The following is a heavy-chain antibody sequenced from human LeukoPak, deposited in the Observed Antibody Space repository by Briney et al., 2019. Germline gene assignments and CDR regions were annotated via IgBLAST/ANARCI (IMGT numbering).Heavy chain of an antibody. D-gene: IGHD3-10*01. J-gene: IGHJ4*02. V-gene: IGHV3-48*01. Sequence: GGSLRLSCAASGITFSSYSMNWVRQAPGKGLQWVSYISSSSSTIYYADSVKGRFTISRDNAKNSLYLQMNSLRAEDTAVYYCARALWFRETFPVYWGQGTLVAVSS. CDR3: ARALWFRETFPVY. CDR1: GITFSSYS. CDR2: ISSSSSTI.